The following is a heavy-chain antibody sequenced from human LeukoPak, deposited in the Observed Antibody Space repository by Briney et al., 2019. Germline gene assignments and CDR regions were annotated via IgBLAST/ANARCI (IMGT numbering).Heavy chain of an antibody. D-gene: IGHD6-13*01. CDR1: GLTFCSYA. V-gene: IGHV3-23*01. CDR2: ISGSGGST. CDR3: ARMVRGSSWTDY. J-gene: IGHJ4*02. Sequence: GGSLRLSCVASGLTFCSYAMSWLRQAPGKGLEWVSAISGSGGSTNYADSVKGRFTISRDNSKNTLYLQMNSLRAEDTAVYYCARMVRGSSWTDYWGQGTLVTVSS.